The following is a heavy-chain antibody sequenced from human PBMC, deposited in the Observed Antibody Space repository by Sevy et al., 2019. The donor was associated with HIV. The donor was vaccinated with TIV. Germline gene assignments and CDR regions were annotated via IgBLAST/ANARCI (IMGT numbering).Heavy chain of an antibody. V-gene: IGHV3-23*01. D-gene: IGHD3-3*01. CDR3: AKETASGYLP. J-gene: IGHJ5*02. Sequence: GGSLRLSCVASGSTFSSYVMSWVRRAPEKGLEWVSSISGSGGYTYYADSVKGRFTISRDNSKNTVDLLIISLRAEDTAAYYCAKETASGYLPWGQGTLVTVSS. CDR1: GSTFSSYV. CDR2: ISGSGGYT.